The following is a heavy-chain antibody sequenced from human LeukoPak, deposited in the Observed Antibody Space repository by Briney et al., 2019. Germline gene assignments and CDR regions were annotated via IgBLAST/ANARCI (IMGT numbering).Heavy chain of an antibody. V-gene: IGHV3-72*01. CDR2: TRNKANSYTT. CDR1: GFTFSDHY. Sequence: GGSLRLSCAASGFTFSDHYMDWVRQAPGKGLEWVGRTRNKANSYTTEYAASVKGRFTISRDDSKNSLYLQMNSLKTEDTAVYYCAKHSASYLDAFDIWGQGTMVTVSS. D-gene: IGHD1-26*01. CDR3: AKHSASYLDAFDI. J-gene: IGHJ3*02.